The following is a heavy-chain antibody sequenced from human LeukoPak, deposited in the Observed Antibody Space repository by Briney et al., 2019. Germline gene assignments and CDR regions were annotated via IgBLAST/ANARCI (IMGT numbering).Heavy chain of an antibody. D-gene: IGHD4-23*01. CDR1: GYSFTSYW. Sequence: GESLKISCKGSGYSFTSYWIGWVRQMPGKGLEWMGTMYPGDSDTRYSPSFQGQVTISVDKSISTAYLQWSSLKASDTAMYYCGRHLYGGNSAIDYWGQGTLVTVSS. J-gene: IGHJ4*02. CDR3: GRHLYGGNSAIDY. V-gene: IGHV5-51*01. CDR2: MYPGDSDT.